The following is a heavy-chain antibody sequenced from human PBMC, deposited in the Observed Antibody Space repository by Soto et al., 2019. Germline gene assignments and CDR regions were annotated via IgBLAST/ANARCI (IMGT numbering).Heavy chain of an antibody. J-gene: IGHJ4*02. CDR1: GGSISGYY. V-gene: IGHV4-59*01. D-gene: IGHD3-10*01. CDR2: IYYSGTT. CDR3: ARESYYGSGATVVAY. Sequence: SETLSLTCTVSGGSISGYYWSWIRQPPGKGLEWIGYIYYSGTTSYNPSLNSRVTMSVDTSKNQFSLKVNSVTAADTAVYYCARESYYGSGATVVAYWGQGTLVTISS.